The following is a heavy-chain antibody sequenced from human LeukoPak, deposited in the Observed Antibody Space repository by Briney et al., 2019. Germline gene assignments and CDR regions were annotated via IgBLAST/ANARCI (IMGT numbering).Heavy chain of an antibody. V-gene: IGHV3-30*03. D-gene: IGHD3-3*01. CDR3: ARDFRSAYNTILGVVPFQYGMDV. CDR1: GFTFSSYG. J-gene: IGHJ6*02. CDR2: ISYDGSNK. Sequence: GGSLRLSCAASGFTFSSYGMHWVRQAPGKGLEWVAVISYDGSNKYYADSVKGRFTISRDNAKNSLYLQMNSLRAEDTAVYYCARDFRSAYNTILGVVPFQYGMDVWGQGTTVTVSS.